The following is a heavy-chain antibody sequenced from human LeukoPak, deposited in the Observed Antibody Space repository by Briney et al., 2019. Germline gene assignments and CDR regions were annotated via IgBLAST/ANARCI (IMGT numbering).Heavy chain of an antibody. CDR1: GFSFRNYW. V-gene: IGHV3-7*01. D-gene: IGHD2-15*01. CDR3: ARDVVGSLDY. CDR2: MKEDGSAR. Sequence: GGSLRLSCAGSGFSFRNYWVAWVRQAPGKGPEWVANMKEDGSARHYADSVKGRFTISRDNAQNSVYLQMSILRVEDTAVYYCARDVVGSLDYWGLGTSVTVSS. J-gene: IGHJ4*02.